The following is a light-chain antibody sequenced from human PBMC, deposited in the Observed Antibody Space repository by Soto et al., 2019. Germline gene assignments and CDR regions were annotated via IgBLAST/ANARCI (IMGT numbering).Light chain of an antibody. CDR1: QGVTSY. Sequence: IQLTQSPSSLSASVGDRVTITCRASQGVTSYLAWYQQKPGKAPKLLIYAASTLQSGVPSRFSGSGSVTDFTLTISSLQPEDFATYYCLQLNTYPSTFGPGTKVEIK. CDR3: LQLNTYPST. CDR2: AAS. J-gene: IGKJ3*01. V-gene: IGKV1-9*01.